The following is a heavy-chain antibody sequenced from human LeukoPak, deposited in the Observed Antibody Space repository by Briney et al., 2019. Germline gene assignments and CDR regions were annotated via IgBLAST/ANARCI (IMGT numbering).Heavy chain of an antibody. V-gene: IGHV3-66*01. J-gene: IGHJ4*02. CDR1: GFTFSSSA. CDR2: IYSGGST. D-gene: IGHD4-23*01. Sequence: GALRLSCAASGFTFSSSAMSWVRPAPGKGLEWVSVIYSGGSTYYADSVKGRFTISRDNSKNTLYLQMNSLRAEDTAVYYCARDRFGYGGNSGLWGQGTLVTVSS. CDR3: ARDRFGYGGNSGL.